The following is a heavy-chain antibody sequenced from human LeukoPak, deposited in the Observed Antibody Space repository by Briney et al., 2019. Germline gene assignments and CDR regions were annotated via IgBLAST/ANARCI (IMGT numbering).Heavy chain of an antibody. D-gene: IGHD3-10*01. CDR2: IYTSGST. CDR1: GGSISSYY. Sequence: SETLSLTCTVSGGSISSYYWSWIRQPAGKGLESIGRIYTSGSTNYNPSLKSRVTMSVDTSKNQFSLKLSSVTAADTAVYYCARFMVRGDVFDPWGQGTLVTVSS. CDR3: ARFMVRGDVFDP. V-gene: IGHV4-4*07. J-gene: IGHJ5*02.